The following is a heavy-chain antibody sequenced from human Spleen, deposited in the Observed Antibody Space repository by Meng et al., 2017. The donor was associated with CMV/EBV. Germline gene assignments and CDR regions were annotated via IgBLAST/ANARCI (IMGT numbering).Heavy chain of an antibody. CDR2: ISAYNGNT. J-gene: IGHJ4*02. D-gene: IGHD3-3*01. V-gene: IGHV1-18*01. CDR1: GYTFTSYG. CDR3: ARGGRSIRFLEWIYYFDY. Sequence: ASVKVSCKASGYTFTSYGISWVRQAPGQGLEWMGWISAYNGNTNYAQKLQGRVTMTTDTSTSTAYMELSSLRSEDTAVYYCARGGRSIRFLEWIYYFDYWGQGTLVTVSS.